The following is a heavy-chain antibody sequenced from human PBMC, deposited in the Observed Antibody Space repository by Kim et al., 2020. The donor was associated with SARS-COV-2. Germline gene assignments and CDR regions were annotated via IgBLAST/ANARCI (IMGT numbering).Heavy chain of an antibody. Sequence: ASVKVSCKASGYTFTSYGISWVPQAPGQGLEWMGWISAYNGNTNYAQKLQGRVTMTTDTSTSTAYMELRSLRSDDTAVYYCARGYCSGGSCYSAAHLDYWGQGTLVTVSS. J-gene: IGHJ4*02. V-gene: IGHV1-18*01. CDR3: ARGYCSGGSCYSAAHLDY. CDR2: ISAYNGNT. D-gene: IGHD2-15*01. CDR1: GYTFTSYG.